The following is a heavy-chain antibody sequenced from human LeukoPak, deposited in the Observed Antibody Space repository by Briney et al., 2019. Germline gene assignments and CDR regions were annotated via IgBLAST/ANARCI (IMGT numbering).Heavy chain of an antibody. V-gene: IGHV3-23*01. D-gene: IGHD6-6*01. Sequence: PGGSLRLSCAASGFTFSSYAMSWVRQAPGKGLEWVSAISGSGGSTYYADSVKGRFTISRDNSKNTLYLQMNSLRAEDTAVYYCAKGFAYSSSSGPLKERWGQGTLVTVSS. J-gene: IGHJ4*02. CDR2: ISGSGGST. CDR1: GFTFSSYA. CDR3: AKGFAYSSSSGPLKER.